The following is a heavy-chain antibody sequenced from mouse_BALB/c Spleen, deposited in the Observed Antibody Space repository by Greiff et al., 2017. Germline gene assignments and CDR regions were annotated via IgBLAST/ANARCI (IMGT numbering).Heavy chain of an antibody. CDR2: ISSGGGST. Sequence: EVNVVESGGGLVKPGGSLKLSCAASGFAFSSYDMSWVRQTPEKRLEWVAYISSGGGSTYYPDTVKGRFTISRDNAKNTLYLQMSSLKSEDTAMYYWERRGGTGFAYWGQGTLVTVSA. CDR1: GFAFSSYD. CDR3: ERRGGTGFAY. J-gene: IGHJ3*01. V-gene: IGHV5-12-1*01. D-gene: IGHD3-3*01.